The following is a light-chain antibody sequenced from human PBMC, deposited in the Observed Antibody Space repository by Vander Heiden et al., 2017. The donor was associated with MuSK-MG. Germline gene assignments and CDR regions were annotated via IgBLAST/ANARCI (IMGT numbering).Light chain of an antibody. V-gene: IGKV3-11*01. CDR1: QSVRSY. J-gene: IGKJ5*01. CDR3: QQRSSWPIT. Sequence: EIVLTQSPATLSLSPGDRATLSCRASQSVRSYIAWYQQKPGQAPRLLIYDLSNRAAGIPARFSGSGSNTDFTLTISSLEAEDFAVYYCQQRSSWPITFGQGTRLEIK. CDR2: DLS.